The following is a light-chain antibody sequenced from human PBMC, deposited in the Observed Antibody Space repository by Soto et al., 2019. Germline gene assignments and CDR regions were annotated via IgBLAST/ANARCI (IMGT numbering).Light chain of an antibody. CDR3: QQYYSYPPT. V-gene: IGKV1-8*01. CDR2: AAS. Sequence: AIQMTQAPSSSASTGDRVTITCRASQGISSYLAWYQQKPGKAPKLLIYAASTLQSGVPSRFSGSGSGTDFTLTISCPQSEDFATYYCQQYYSYPPTFGGGTKVDIK. CDR1: QGISSY. J-gene: IGKJ4*01.